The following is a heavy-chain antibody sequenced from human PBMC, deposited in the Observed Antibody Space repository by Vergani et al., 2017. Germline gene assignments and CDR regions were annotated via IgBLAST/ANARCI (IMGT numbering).Heavy chain of an antibody. D-gene: IGHD3-16*01. CDR1: GYSFTSYW. J-gene: IGHJ6*02. Sequence: EVQLVQSGAEVKKPGESLRISCKGSGYSFTSYWISWVRQMPGKGLEWMGIIYPGDSDTRYSPSFQGQVTISADKSISTAYLQWSSLKASDTAMYYCARLIAPGGAPLYYYYYGMDVWGQGTTVTVSS. CDR3: ARLIAPGGAPLYYYYYGMDV. CDR2: IYPGDSDT. V-gene: IGHV5-51*01.